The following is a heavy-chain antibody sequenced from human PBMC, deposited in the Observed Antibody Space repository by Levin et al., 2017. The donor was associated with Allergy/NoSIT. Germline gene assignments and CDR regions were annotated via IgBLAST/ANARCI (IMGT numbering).Heavy chain of an antibody. J-gene: IGHJ6*03. CDR2: IYYSGST. V-gene: IGHV4-39*01. D-gene: IGHD2-21*01. CDR1: GGSISSSSYY. CDR3: ARQNRYRQSYSGLYRGPYDYYMDG. Sequence: PSETLSLTCTVSGGSISSSSYYWGWIRQPPGKGLEWIGSIYYSGSTYYNPSLKSRVTISVDTSKNQFSLKLSSVTAADTAVYYCARQNRYRQSYSGLYRGPYDYYMDGWGKGTTVTVSS.